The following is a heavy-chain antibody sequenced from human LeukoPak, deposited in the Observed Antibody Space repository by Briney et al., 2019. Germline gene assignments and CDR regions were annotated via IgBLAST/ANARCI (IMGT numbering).Heavy chain of an antibody. D-gene: IGHD3-10*01. CDR2: ISKDGSSA. Sequence: PGGSLRLSCAASGFTFSSYWMHWVRQAPGRGLVWVSRISKDGSSAYFADSVKGRFTISRDNAKNTLYLQMNSLRVEDTAVYYCARDSVVRGAPEFDYWGQGTLVTVSS. CDR1: GFTFSSYW. J-gene: IGHJ4*02. V-gene: IGHV3-74*01. CDR3: ARDSVVRGAPEFDY.